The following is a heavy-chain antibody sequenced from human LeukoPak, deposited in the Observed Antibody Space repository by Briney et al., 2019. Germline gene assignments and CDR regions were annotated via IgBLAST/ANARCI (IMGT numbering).Heavy chain of an antibody. J-gene: IGHJ4*02. CDR1: GYTFTSYY. V-gene: IGHV1-46*01. Sequence: ASVKVSCKASGYTFTSYYLHWVRQAPGQGLEWVGIINPSGGTIRYAQNFEGRVTMTRDTSTSTVYMELSSLRSEDTAVYYCARRPAAAGGVGFDYWGQGTLVTVSS. CDR3: ARRPAAAGGVGFDY. D-gene: IGHD6-13*01. CDR2: INPSGGTI.